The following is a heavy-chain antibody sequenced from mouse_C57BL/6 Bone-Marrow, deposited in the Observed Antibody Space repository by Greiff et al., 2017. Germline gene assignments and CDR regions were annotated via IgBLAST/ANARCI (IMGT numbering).Heavy chain of an antibody. CDR3: ANIGHYCGSRVRDY. J-gene: IGHJ2*01. CDR2: INPNNGGT. V-gene: IGHV1-26*01. D-gene: IGHD1-1*01. CDR1: GYTFTDYY. Sequence: EVQLQQPGPELVKPGASVKISCKASGYTFTDYYMNWVKQSHGQSLEWIGDINPNNGGTSYNQKFKGKATLTVDKSSSTAYMELRSLTSEDSGVYYFANIGHYCGSRVRDYWGQGTTLTVSS.